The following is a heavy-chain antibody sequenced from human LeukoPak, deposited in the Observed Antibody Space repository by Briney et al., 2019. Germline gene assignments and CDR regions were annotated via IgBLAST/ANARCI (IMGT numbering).Heavy chain of an antibody. CDR2: IKQDGSEK. D-gene: IGHD5-12*01. V-gene: IGHV3-7*03. CDR1: GFTFSSYW. Sequence: RPGGSLRLSCAASGFTFSSYWMSWVRQAPGKGLEWVANIKQDGSEKYYVDSVKGRFTISRDNAKNSLYLQMNSLRAEDTAVYYCATPREGYSGYDFSDYWGQGTLVTVSS. CDR3: ATPREGYSGYDFSDY. J-gene: IGHJ4*02.